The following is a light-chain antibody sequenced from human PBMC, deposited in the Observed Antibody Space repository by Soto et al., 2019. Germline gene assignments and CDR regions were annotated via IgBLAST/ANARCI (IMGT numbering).Light chain of an antibody. CDR2: RAS. J-gene: IGKJ4*01. Sequence: DIVMTQSPDSLAVSLGERATINCKSSQSLLATSNNRIHLAWYQQKRGQPPRLLIYRASTRDSGVSDRFNGSGSGTDFTLTIRSLQPEDVATYYCQQDFDAHLTVGGGTRVEI. CDR3: QQDFDAHLT. CDR1: QSLLATSNNRIH. V-gene: IGKV4-1*01.